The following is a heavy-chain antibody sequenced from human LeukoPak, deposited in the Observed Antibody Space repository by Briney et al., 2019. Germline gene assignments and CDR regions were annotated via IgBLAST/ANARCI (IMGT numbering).Heavy chain of an antibody. J-gene: IGHJ4*02. CDR3: ARDYGGSSPFDY. D-gene: IGHD4-23*01. Sequence: GGSLRLSCAASGFTFSSQWMGWVRQAPGKGLEWVANVNQGGTEKFYVDSVKGRFTISRDNAENSLYLQMNRLRAEDTAVYYCARDYGGSSPFDYWGQGTLVTVSS. CDR1: GFTFSSQW. V-gene: IGHV3-7*01. CDR2: VNQGGTEK.